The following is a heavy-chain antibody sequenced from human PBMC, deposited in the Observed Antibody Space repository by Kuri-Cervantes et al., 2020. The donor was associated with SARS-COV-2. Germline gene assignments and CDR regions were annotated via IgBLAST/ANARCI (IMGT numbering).Heavy chain of an antibody. CDR2: INHSGST. J-gene: IGHJ6*02. CDR1: GGSFSGYY. V-gene: IGHV4-34*01. CDR3: ARLPVLRYFDWLYYYYGMDV. D-gene: IGHD3-9*01. Sequence: SETLSLTCAVYGGSFSGYYWSWIRQPPGKGLEWIGEINHSGSTNYNPSLKSRVTISVDTSKNRFSLKLSSVTAADTAVYYCARLPVLRYFDWLYYYYGMDVWGQGTTVTVSS.